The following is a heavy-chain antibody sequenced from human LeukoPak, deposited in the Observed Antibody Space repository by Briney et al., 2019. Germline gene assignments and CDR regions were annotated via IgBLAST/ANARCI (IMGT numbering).Heavy chain of an antibody. J-gene: IGHJ3*02. D-gene: IGHD3-3*01. Sequence: ASVKVSCKTSGYTFSSFDINWVRQAPGRGLEWMGWMSPNSNDTAYAQKFQGRVTISRNTSISTTYMELNSLRSEDTAVYYCARRVDVQTVLRFLEWLPHDAFDIWGQGTMVTVSS. CDR2: MSPNSNDT. CDR3: ARRVDVQTVLRFLEWLPHDAFDI. V-gene: IGHV1-8*03. CDR1: GYTFSSFD.